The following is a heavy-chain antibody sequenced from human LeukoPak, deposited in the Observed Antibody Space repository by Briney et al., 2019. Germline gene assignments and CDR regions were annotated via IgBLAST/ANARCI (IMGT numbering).Heavy chain of an antibody. Sequence: GRSLRLSCAASGFTFSSYGMHWVRQAPGKGLEWVAVISYDGSNKYYADSVKGRFTISRDNSKNTLYLQMNSLRAEDTAVYYWAKDTRYFYYRGQGTLVTVSS. CDR2: ISYDGSNK. J-gene: IGHJ4*02. CDR3: AKDTRYFYY. CDR1: GFTFSSYG. V-gene: IGHV3-30*18.